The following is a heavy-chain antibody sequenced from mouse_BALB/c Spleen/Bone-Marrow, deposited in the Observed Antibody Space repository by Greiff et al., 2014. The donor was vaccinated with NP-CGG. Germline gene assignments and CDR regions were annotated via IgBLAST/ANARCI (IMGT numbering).Heavy chain of an antibody. CDR1: GYAFTNYW. Sequence: QVQLKESGTGLVRPGTSVKISCKASGYAFTNYWLGWVKQRPGHGLEWIGDIYPGSGNTYYNEKFKGKATLTADKSSSTAYMQLSGLTSEDSAVYFCTRRRSLDYWGQGTTLTVSS. CDR2: IYPGSGNT. J-gene: IGHJ2*01. CDR3: TRRRSLDY. V-gene: IGHV1-63*01.